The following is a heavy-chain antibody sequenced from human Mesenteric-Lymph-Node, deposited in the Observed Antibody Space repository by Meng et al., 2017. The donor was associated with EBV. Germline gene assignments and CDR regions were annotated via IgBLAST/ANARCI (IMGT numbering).Heavy chain of an antibody. Sequence: QAQVQESGPGLVKPSETLSLTCTVSGGPITTYYWSWIRQPPGKGPEWIGYIYYSGITKYNPSLKSRVTISVDTSKNQFSLKLTSVTAADTAVYYCARRDSGWPDTDSWGQGTLVTVSS. CDR1: GGPITTYY. J-gene: IGHJ4*02. CDR2: IYYSGIT. V-gene: IGHV4-59*01. D-gene: IGHD6-19*01. CDR3: ARRDSGWPDTDS.